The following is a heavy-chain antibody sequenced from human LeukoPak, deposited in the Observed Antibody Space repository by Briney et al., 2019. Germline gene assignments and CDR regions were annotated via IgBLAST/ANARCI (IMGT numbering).Heavy chain of an antibody. D-gene: IGHD3-16*02. CDR1: GGSVSSGSYY. V-gene: IGHV4-61*01. Sequence: SETLSLTCTVSGGSVSSGSYYWSWIRQPPGKGLEWIGYIYYSGSTNYNPSLKSRVTISVDTSKNQFSLKLSSVTAADTAVYYCARASTYYDYVWGSYRPNPYYFDYWGQGTLVTVSS. CDR2: IYYSGST. CDR3: ARASTYYDYVWGSYRPNPYYFDY. J-gene: IGHJ4*02.